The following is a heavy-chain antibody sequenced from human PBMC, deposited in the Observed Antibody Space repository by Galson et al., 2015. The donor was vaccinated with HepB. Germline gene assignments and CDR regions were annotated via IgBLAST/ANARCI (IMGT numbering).Heavy chain of an antibody. J-gene: IGHJ4*02. V-gene: IGHV3-66*01. D-gene: IGHD3-22*01. CDR1: GFTVSSNY. CDR3: ARDASYYDSSGFSYYFDY. Sequence: SLRLSCAASGFTVSSNYMSWVRQAPGKGLEWVSVIYSIGSTYYADSVKGRFTISRDNSKNTLYLHMNSLRAEDTAVYYCARDASYYDSSGFSYYFDYWGQGTLVTVSS. CDR2: IYSIGST.